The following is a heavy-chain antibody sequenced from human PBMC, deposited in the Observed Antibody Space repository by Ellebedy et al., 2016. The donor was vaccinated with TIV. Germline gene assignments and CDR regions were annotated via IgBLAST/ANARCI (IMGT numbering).Heavy chain of an antibody. CDR2: ISSSSSYI. D-gene: IGHD3-3*01. V-gene: IGHV3-21*01. Sequence: GGSLRLXXAASGFTFSSYAMHWVRQAPGKGLEWVSSISSSSSYIYYADSVKGRFTISRDNAKNSLYLQMNSLRAEDTAVYYCARASRITIFGVVADYYYYYGMDVWGQGTTVTVSS. CDR3: ARASRITIFGVVADYYYYYGMDV. CDR1: GFTFSSYA. J-gene: IGHJ6*02.